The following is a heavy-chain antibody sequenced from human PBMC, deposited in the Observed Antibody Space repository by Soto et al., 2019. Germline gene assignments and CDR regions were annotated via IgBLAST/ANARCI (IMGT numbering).Heavy chain of an antibody. CDR1: GGTFSSYA. V-gene: IGHV1-69*01. CDR3: ARDQALGAPAVRDVSAYYYYGMDV. J-gene: IGHJ6*02. CDR2: IIPIFGTA. D-gene: IGHD3-10*01. Sequence: QVQLVQSGAEVKKPGSSVKVSCKASGGTFSSYAISWVRQAPGQGLEWMGGIIPIFGTANYAQKFQGRVTITADESTITACMELGSLRSEDTAVYYCARDQALGAPAVRDVSAYYYYGMDVWGQGTTVTVSS.